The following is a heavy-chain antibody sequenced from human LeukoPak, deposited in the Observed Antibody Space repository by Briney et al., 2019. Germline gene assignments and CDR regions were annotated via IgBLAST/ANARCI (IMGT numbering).Heavy chain of an antibody. D-gene: IGHD3-22*01. J-gene: IGHJ1*01. CDR2: ISWNGGSI. V-gene: IGHV3-9*01. Sequence: GGSLRLSCAASGFTFDDYAMHWVRHAPGKGLEWVSGISWNGGSIGYADSVKGRFTISRDNAKNSLYLQMNSLRAEDTALYYCAKDTARDYDSSGYFQHWGQGTLVTVSS. CDR3: AKDTARDYDSSGYFQH. CDR1: GFTFDDYA.